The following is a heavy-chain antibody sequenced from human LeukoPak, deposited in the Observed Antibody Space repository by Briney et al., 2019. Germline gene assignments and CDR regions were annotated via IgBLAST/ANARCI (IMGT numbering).Heavy chain of an antibody. CDR2: ISSSSSSYI. V-gene: IGHV3-21*01. D-gene: IGHD6-19*01. Sequence: GGSLRLSCAASGFTFSSYSMNWVRQAPGKGLEWVSSISSSSSSYIYYADSVKGRFTISRDNAKNTLYLQMNSLRADDTAVYYCGRPVTGTYAPIEYWGQGTLVTVSS. J-gene: IGHJ4*02. CDR3: GRPVTGTYAPIEY. CDR1: GFTFSSYS.